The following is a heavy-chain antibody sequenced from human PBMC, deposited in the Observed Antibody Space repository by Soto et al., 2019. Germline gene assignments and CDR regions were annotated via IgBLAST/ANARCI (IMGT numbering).Heavy chain of an antibody. J-gene: IGHJ6*02. D-gene: IGHD6-13*01. CDR3: ASSYSSSWYSYGMDV. CDR1: GFTVSSNY. Sequence: GGSLRLSCAASGFTVSSNYMSWVRQAPGKGLEWVSVIYSGGSTYYADSVKGRFTISRDNSKNTLYLQMNSLRAEDTAVYYCASSYSSSWYSYGMDVWGQGTTVTVSS. CDR2: IYSGGST. V-gene: IGHV3-53*01.